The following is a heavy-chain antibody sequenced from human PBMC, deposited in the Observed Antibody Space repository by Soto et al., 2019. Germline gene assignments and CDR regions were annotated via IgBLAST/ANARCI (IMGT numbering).Heavy chain of an antibody. J-gene: IGHJ6*02. CDR2: ISSSSSTI. D-gene: IGHD3-9*01. V-gene: IGHV3-48*02. CDR1: GFTFSSYS. CDR3: ARAGDILTGGLFSRNYYYYYRMDV. Sequence: GGSLRLSCAASGFTFSSYSMNWVRQAPGKGLEWVSYISSSSSTIYYADSVKGRFTISRDNAKNSLYLQMNSLRDEDTAVYYCARAGDILTGGLFSRNYYYYYRMDVWGQGTTVTVSS.